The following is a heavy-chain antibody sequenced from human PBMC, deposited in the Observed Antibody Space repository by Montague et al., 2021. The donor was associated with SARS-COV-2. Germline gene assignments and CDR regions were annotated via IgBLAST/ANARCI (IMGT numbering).Heavy chain of an antibody. J-gene: IGHJ6*03. CDR2: IHHGGST. D-gene: IGHD3-10*01. CDR1: GGSFSTYS. Sequence: SETRSLTCAVHGGSFSTYSWNWIRQPPGKGLEWIGEIHHGGSTNYNPSLKSRVTISADTSKNQFSLKLTSVAAADTAVYYCARLRDGVVPSPILGVGPYYSYYYMDVWGRGTTVTVSS. CDR3: ARLRDGVVPSPILGVGPYYSYYYMDV. V-gene: IGHV4-34*01.